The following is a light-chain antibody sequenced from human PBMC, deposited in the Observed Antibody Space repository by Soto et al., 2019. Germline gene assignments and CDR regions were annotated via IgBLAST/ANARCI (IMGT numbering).Light chain of an antibody. Sequence: DIQMTQSPSTLSASVGDRVTITCRASQSISSWLAWYQQKPGKAPKLLIYKASSLESGVPSRFSGSGSGTEFTLTISSLQPDDFATCYCQQYNSYPYTFGQGTKLEI. J-gene: IGKJ2*01. CDR3: QQYNSYPYT. V-gene: IGKV1-5*03. CDR2: KAS. CDR1: QSISSW.